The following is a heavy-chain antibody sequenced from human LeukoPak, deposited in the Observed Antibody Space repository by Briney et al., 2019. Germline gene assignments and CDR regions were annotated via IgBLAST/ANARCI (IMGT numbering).Heavy chain of an antibody. CDR2: VNSDGSSS. Sequence: GSLRLSCAASGFTFSSYWMHWVRQAPGKGLVWVSRVNSDGSSSKYADSVKGRFTISRDGAKNTLYLRMNSLRAEDTALYYCVRRQTSTSGFDHWGQGTLVTVSS. CDR3: VRRQTSTSGFDH. D-gene: IGHD6-6*01. V-gene: IGHV3-74*03. J-gene: IGHJ4*02. CDR1: GFTFSSYW.